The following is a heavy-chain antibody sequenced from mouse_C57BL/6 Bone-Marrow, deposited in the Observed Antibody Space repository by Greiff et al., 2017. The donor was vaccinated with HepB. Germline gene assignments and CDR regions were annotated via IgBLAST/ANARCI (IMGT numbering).Heavy chain of an antibody. CDR3: AAAQADY. CDR1: GYSFTSYY. Sequence: VQLQESGPELVKPGASVKISCKASGYSFTSYYIHWVKQRPGQGLEWIGWIYPGSGNTKYNEKFKGKATLTADTSSSTAYMQLSSLTSEGTAVYYCAAAQADYWGQGTTLTVSA. V-gene: IGHV1-66*01. D-gene: IGHD3-2*02. CDR2: IYPGSGNT. J-gene: IGHJ2*01.